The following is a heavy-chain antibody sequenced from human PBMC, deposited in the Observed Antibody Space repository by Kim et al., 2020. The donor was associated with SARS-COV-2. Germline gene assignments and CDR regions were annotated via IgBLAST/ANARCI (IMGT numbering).Heavy chain of an antibody. D-gene: IGHD6-19*01. Sequence: SETLSLTCTVSGGSISSGGYYWSWIRQHPGEGLEWIGYIYYRGSTYYNPSLKSRVTISVDTSKNQFSLKLSSVTAADTAKYYCASTSSGWSLTTFEYWGQGTLVIVSS. J-gene: IGHJ4*02. CDR2: IYYRGST. CDR1: GGSISSGGYY. V-gene: IGHV4-31*03. CDR3: ASTSSGWSLTTFEY.